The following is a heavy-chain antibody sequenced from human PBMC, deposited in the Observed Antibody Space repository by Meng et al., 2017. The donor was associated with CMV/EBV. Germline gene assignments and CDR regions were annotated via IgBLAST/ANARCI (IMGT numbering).Heavy chain of an antibody. CDR1: GFTFSNYA. J-gene: IGHJ4*02. V-gene: IGHV3-23*01. D-gene: IGHD2-2*01. CDR3: AKALCSTTTCTFDY. Sequence: ETLSLTCAASGFTFSNYAMSWVRQAPGKGLEWVSGISSSGGTTHHADCVKDRFTISRDNSINTLYLQMSSLRPDDTAVFYCAKALCSTTTCTFDYWGQGILVTVSS. CDR2: ISSSGGTT.